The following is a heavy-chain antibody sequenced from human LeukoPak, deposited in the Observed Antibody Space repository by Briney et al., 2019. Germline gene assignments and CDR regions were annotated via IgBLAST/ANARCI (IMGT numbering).Heavy chain of an antibody. Sequence: PGRSLRLSCAASGFTFSSYSMNWVRQAPGKGLEWVSSISSSSSYIYYADSVKGRFTISRDNAKNSLYLQMNSLRAEDTAVYYCAGQGDIHYYYYMDVWGKGTTVTVSS. J-gene: IGHJ6*03. V-gene: IGHV3-21*01. CDR3: AGQGDIHYYYYMDV. CDR2: ISSSSSYI. D-gene: IGHD2-15*01. CDR1: GFTFSSYS.